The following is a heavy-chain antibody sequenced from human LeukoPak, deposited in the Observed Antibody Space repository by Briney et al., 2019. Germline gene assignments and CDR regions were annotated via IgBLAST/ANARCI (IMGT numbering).Heavy chain of an antibody. J-gene: IGHJ5*02. CDR3: AKGSRILTGPQFDP. Sequence: PGGSLRLSCAASGFIINDYYMTWIRQTPGKGLEWISDISDTAFTTYYADSAKGRFTISRDNAKNSLYLQMNSLRAEDTALYYCAKGSRILTGPQFDPWGQGTLVTVSS. CDR1: GFIINDYY. CDR2: ISDTAFTT. V-gene: IGHV3-11*01. D-gene: IGHD3-9*01.